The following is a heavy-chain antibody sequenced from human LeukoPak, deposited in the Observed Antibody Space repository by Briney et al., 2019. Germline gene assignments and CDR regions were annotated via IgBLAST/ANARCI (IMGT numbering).Heavy chain of an antibody. J-gene: IGHJ6*02. Sequence: PGGSLRLSCAASGFTFSSYAMHWVRQAPGKGLEWVAVISYDGSNKSYADSVKGRFTISRDNSKNTLYLQMNSLRAEDTAVYYCARDIVVAKYYYYGMDVWGQGTTVTVSS. CDR2: ISYDGSNK. D-gene: IGHD2-2*01. V-gene: IGHV3-30-3*01. CDR3: ARDIVVAKYYYYGMDV. CDR1: GFTFSSYA.